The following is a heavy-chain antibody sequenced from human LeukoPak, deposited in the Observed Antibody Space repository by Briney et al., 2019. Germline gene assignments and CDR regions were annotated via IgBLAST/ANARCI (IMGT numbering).Heavy chain of an antibody. D-gene: IGHD2-15*01. Sequence: GGSLRLSCAASGFTFSTYAMSWVRQAPGKGLEWVSGISGSGGSTYYADSVKGWFTMSRDNSKNTLSLQMNSLRAEDTAVYYCAKVSSSYCSGGTCYADYWGQGTLVTVSS. V-gene: IGHV3-23*01. CDR3: AKVSSSYCSGGTCYADY. CDR2: ISGSGGST. J-gene: IGHJ4*02. CDR1: GFTFSTYA.